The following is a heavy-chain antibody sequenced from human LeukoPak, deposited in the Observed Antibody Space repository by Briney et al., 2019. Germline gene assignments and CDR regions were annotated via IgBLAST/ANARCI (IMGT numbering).Heavy chain of an antibody. V-gene: IGHV3-30-3*01. Sequence: GGSLRLSCAASGFTFSSYAMHWVRQAPGKGLEWVAVISYDGSNKYYADSVKGRFTISRDNSKNTLYLQMNSLRAEDTAVYYCARDSFRGVSDPWGQGTLVTVSS. D-gene: IGHD3-10*01. CDR3: ARDSFRGVSDP. J-gene: IGHJ5*02. CDR1: GFTFSSYA. CDR2: ISYDGSNK.